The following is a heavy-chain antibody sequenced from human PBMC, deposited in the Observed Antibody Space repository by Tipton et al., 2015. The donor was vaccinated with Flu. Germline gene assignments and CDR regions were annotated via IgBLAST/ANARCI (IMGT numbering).Heavy chain of an antibody. V-gene: IGHV1-2*02. CDR2: INPNNGDT. J-gene: IGHJ4*02. D-gene: IGHD2-8*02. CDR1: GYTFTDYQ. CDR3: AKHSTAWSVDV. Sequence: QLVQSGAEVQKPGASVKVSCKTSGYTFTDYQMDWVRQAPGQGLEWMGWINPNNGDTFYAQKFHGGVTLTRDTSITTYYMQLTSLRSDDTAVYYCAKHSTAWSVDVWGQGTLVTVSS.